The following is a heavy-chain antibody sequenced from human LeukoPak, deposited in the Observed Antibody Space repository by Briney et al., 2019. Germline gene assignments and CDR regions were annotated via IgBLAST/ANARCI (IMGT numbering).Heavy chain of an antibody. CDR2: ISYDGSNK. J-gene: IGHJ4*02. CDR3: AKVLCSSTSCPIDY. D-gene: IGHD2-2*01. Sequence: PGRSLRLSCAASGFTFSSYGMHWVRQAPGKGLEWVAVISYDGSNKYYADSVKGRFTISRDNSKNTLYPQMNSLRAEDTAVYYCAKVLCSSTSCPIDYWGQGTLVTVSS. CDR1: GFTFSSYG. V-gene: IGHV3-30*18.